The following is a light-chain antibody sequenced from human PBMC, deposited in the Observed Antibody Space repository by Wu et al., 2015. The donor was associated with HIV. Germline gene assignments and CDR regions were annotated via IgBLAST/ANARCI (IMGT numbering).Light chain of an antibody. CDR1: QDIRED. CDR2: GAS. Sequence: IQMTQSPSSLSASVGDTVTISCRASQDIREDLGWYQQQPGRAPKLLIYGASSLHTGVPSRFSGSGSGTDFTLTISNLQPEDFATYYCLQDYDYPRAFGQGTRVQI. J-gene: IGKJ1*01. V-gene: IGKV1-6*01. CDR3: LQDYDYPRA.